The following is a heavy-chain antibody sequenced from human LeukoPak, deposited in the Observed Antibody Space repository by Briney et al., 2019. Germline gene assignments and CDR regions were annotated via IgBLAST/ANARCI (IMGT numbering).Heavy chain of an antibody. CDR1: GGSIGTYY. Sequence: SETLSLTCTVSGGSIGTYYWTWIRQPPGRGLEWIGYIDYTGSTNYNPSLKSRVTISIDTSKNQFSLKLSSVTAADTAVYYCARDRAIFTRWGQGTLVTVSS. CDR3: ARDRAIFTR. J-gene: IGHJ4*02. D-gene: IGHD2/OR15-2a*01. V-gene: IGHV4-59*01. CDR2: IDYTGST.